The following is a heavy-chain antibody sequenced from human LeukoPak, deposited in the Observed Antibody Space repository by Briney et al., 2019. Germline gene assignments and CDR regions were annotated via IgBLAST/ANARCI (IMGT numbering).Heavy chain of an antibody. J-gene: IGHJ3*02. D-gene: IGHD1-14*01. Sequence: GGSLRLSCAVSGFTFSNFEFNWVRQALGKGPEWVSYISSSGSITYYRDSVKGRFTISRDNARNLLFLQMNSLRGEDTALYYCARDPGDDAYDIWGQGTMVTVS. CDR3: ARDPGDDAYDI. V-gene: IGHV3-48*03. CDR2: ISSSGSIT. CDR1: GFTFSNFE.